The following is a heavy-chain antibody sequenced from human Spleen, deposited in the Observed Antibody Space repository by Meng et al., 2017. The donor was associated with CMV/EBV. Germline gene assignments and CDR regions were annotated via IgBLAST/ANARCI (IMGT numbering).Heavy chain of an antibody. CDR1: GFTVSSNY. D-gene: IGHD1-26*01. J-gene: IGHJ4*02. Sequence: GESLKISCAASGFTVSSNYMSWVRQAPGKGLEWVSVIYSGGYTYYADSVKGRFTISRDNSKNTLYLQMNSLRAEDTAVYYCARGYSGSYGGLGYCGQGTLFTVSS. CDR2: IYSGGYT. V-gene: IGHV3-53*01. CDR3: ARGYSGSYGGLGY.